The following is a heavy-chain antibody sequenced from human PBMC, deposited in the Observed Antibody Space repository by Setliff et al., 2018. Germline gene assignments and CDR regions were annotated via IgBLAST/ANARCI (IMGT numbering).Heavy chain of an antibody. D-gene: IGHD6-19*01. V-gene: IGHV4-34*01. J-gene: IGHJ6*03. Sequence: PSETLSLTCDVFGGSFSGYFWAWIRQSPGKGLEWIGDVNDSGSANYKPSLKSRVTMSIDTSKNQFSLKLNSVTAADMAVYYCAREQWLDPPGYYYMDVWAKGTTVTVSS. CDR2: VNDSGSA. CDR1: GGSFSGYF. CDR3: AREQWLDPPGYYYMDV.